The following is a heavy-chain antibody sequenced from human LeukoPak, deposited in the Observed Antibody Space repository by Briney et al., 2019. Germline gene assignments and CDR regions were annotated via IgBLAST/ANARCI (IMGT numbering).Heavy chain of an antibody. CDR2: IYTSGST. J-gene: IGHJ4*02. Sequence: SQTLSLTCTVSGGSISSGSYYWSWIRQPARKGLEWIGRIYTSGSTNYNPSLKSRVTISVDTSKNQFSLKLSSVTAADTAVYYCARAERYYDSSGYPDYWGQGTLVTVSS. CDR1: GGSISSGSYY. V-gene: IGHV4-61*02. CDR3: ARAERYYDSSGYPDY. D-gene: IGHD3-22*01.